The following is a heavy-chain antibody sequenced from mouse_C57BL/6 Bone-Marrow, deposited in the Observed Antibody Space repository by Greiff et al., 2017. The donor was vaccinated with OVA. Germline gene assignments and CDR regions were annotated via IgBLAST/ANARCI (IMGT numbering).Heavy chain of an antibody. CDR3: ARIDGYGYAMDY. J-gene: IGHJ4*01. Sequence: QVTLKVSGPGILQPSQTLSLTCSFSGFSLSTYGMGVGWIRPPPGKGLVWLAHIWWDDAKYYNPALKSRLTSSTDTSKNQVFLKIANVDTADNATDYCARIDGYGYAMDYWGQGTSVTVSS. D-gene: IGHD2-2*01. CDR2: IWWDDAK. CDR1: GFSLSTYGMG. V-gene: IGHV8-8*01.